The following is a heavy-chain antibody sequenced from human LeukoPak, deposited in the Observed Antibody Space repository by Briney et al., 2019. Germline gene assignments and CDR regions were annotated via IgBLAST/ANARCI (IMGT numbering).Heavy chain of an antibody. CDR3: ASLSVAVAGSLDY. J-gene: IGHJ4*02. CDR2: IYYSGST. D-gene: IGHD6-19*01. Sequence: PSETLSLTCTVSGGSISSYYWSWIRQPPGKGLEWIGYIYYSGSTNYNPSLKSRVTISVDTSKNQFSLKLSSVTAADTAVYYCASLSVAVAGSLDYWSQGTLVTVSS. CDR1: GGSISSYY. V-gene: IGHV4-59*01.